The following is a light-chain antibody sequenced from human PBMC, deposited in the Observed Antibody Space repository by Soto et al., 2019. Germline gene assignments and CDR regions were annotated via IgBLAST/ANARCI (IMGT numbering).Light chain of an antibody. CDR2: GAS. J-gene: IGKJ5*01. V-gene: IGKV3-15*01. CDR3: QQYHYWPIT. CDR1: QSVSSN. Sequence: EMVMTQSPATLSVSPGGRATLSCRASQSVSSNLAWYQQKPGQAPRLLIFGASTRATGIPARFSGSGSGTEFTLTISSLQSEDFAVYLCQQYHYWPITFGQGTRLEIK.